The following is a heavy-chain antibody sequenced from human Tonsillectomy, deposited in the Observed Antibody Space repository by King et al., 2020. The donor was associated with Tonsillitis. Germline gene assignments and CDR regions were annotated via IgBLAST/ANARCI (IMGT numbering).Heavy chain of an antibody. V-gene: IGHV3-30*02. CDR1: GFTFSSYG. Sequence: QLVQSGGGVVQPGESLRLSCAASGFTFSSYGMHWVRQAPVKGLEWVAFIAYDGSNKLYAESVQGRFTISRDNFKNTMSLEMKSLTPDDTAVYYCLGSGFVFWPQGPLVRISS. CDR2: IAYDGSNK. CDR3: LGSGFVF. D-gene: IGHD6-19*01. J-gene: IGHJ4*02.